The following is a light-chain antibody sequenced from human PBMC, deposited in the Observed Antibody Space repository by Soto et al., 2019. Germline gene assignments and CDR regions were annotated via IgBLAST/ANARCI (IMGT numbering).Light chain of an antibody. CDR2: SDV. J-gene: IGLJ2*01. Sequence: QSVLTQPPSASGTPGQRVTISCSGGTSNIGTNPVNWYRQLPGTAPQLLLYSDVQRPSGVPDRVSGSKSGTSASLAIRGLQSEDEADYFCAVWDDSRSALLFGGGTKLTVL. CDR3: AVWDDSRSALL. V-gene: IGLV1-44*01. CDR1: TSNIGTNP.